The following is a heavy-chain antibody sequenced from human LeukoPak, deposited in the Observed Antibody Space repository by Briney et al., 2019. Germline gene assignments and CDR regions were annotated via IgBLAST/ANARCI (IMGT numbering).Heavy chain of an antibody. CDR1: GYTFINYG. D-gene: IGHD3-3*01. Sequence: GASVKVSCKASGYTFINYGTSWVRQAPGQGLEWMGWISGYNGNTKYAQKFQGRVTLTTDTSTTTAYMEVRSLISDDTAVYYCARDSPFWSGSLRDYGMDVWGQGTTVTVSS. CDR3: ARDSPFWSGSLRDYGMDV. CDR2: ISGYNGNT. V-gene: IGHV1-18*01. J-gene: IGHJ6*02.